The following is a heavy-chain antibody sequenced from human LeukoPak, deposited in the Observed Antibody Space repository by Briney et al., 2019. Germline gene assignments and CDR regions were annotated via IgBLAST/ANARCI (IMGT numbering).Heavy chain of an antibody. Sequence: ASVKVSCKASGYTFTGYYMHWVRQAPGQGLEWMGWINPNSGGTNYAQKFQGRVTMTRDTSISTAYMELSRLRSDDTAVYYCARLLGDSSGYYWGFDYWGQGTLVTVSS. V-gene: IGHV1-2*02. CDR1: GYTFTGYY. J-gene: IGHJ4*02. CDR3: ARLLGDSSGYYWGFDY. D-gene: IGHD3-22*01. CDR2: INPNSGGT.